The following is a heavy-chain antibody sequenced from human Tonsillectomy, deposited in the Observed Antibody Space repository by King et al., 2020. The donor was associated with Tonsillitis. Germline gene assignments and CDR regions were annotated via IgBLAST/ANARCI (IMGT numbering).Heavy chain of an antibody. CDR1: GFPFSSFA. CDR3: AKLLRSGYHLYYMDV. CDR2: VSDSAGGT. J-gene: IGHJ6*03. Sequence: VQLVESGGGLVQPGGSLRFSFAASGFPFSSFAMTWVRQAPGKGLEWVSSVSDSAGGTYYADSVNGRLPISRDNSKHTLYLQVNGLRAEDTAVYYCAKLLRSGYHLYYMDVWGKGTTVTVSS. V-gene: IGHV3-23*04. D-gene: IGHD3-3*01.